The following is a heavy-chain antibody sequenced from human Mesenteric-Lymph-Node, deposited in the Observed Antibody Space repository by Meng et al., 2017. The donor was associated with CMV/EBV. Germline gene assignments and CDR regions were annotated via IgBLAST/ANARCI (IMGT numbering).Heavy chain of an antibody. D-gene: IGHD3-3*02. J-gene: IGHJ4*02. CDR1: YTLITFY. Sequence: YTLITFYIHCMRQAPGQGLEWLGWFNPYSGASNYAQKFQGRVTMTRDTSINTAYMDLSNLRSDDTAVYYCTRDYKDLWSGYYTPFDYWGQGALVTVSS. V-gene: IGHV1-2*02. CDR2: FNPYSGAS. CDR3: TRDYKDLWSGYYTPFDY.